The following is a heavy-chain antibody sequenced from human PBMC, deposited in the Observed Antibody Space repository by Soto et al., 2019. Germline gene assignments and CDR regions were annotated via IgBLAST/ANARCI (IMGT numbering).Heavy chain of an antibody. D-gene: IGHD5-18*01. CDR3: ARQPTNTAMADFDY. CDR2: VYPDDSDT. Sequence: GESLKISCKGSGYSFTSYWIGWVRQMPGKGLEWMGIVYPDDSDTKYSPSFQGQVTISADKTINTAYLQWSSLKASDTAMYYCARQPTNTAMADFDYWGHGTLVTV. V-gene: IGHV5-51*01. J-gene: IGHJ4*01. CDR1: GYSFTSYW.